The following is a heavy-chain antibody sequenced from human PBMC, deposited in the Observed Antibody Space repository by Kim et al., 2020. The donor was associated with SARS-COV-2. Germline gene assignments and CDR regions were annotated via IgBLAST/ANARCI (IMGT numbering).Heavy chain of an antibody. Sequence: GGSLRLSCAASGFTFSSYGMHWVRQAPGKGLEWVAVISYDGSNKYYADSVKGRFTISRDNSKNTLYLQMNSLRAEDTAVYYCARDSFPYYGSGSYSYLFDYWGQGTLVTVSS. D-gene: IGHD3-10*01. CDR3: ARDSFPYYGSGSYSYLFDY. CDR1: GFTFSSYG. V-gene: IGHV3-33*05. CDR2: ISYDGSNK. J-gene: IGHJ4*02.